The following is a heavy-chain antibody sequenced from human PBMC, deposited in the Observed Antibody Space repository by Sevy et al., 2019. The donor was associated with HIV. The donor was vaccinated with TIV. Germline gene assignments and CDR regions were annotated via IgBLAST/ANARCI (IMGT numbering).Heavy chain of an antibody. CDR2: ISGRGGST. CDR1: GFTFSSYA. V-gene: IGHV3-23*01. Sequence: GGSLRLSCAASGFTFSSYAMSWVRQAPGKGLEWVSAISGRGGSTYYADSVKGRFTISRDNSKNTLYLQMNSLRAEDTAVYYCAKGRGGSYIELNWFDPWGQGTLVTVSS. CDR3: AKGRGGSYIELNWFDP. D-gene: IGHD1-26*01. J-gene: IGHJ5*02.